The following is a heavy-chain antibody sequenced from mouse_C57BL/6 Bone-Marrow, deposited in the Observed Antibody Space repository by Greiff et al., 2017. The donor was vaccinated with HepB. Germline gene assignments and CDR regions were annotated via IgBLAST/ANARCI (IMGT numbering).Heavy chain of an antibody. CDR2: INPSTGGT. CDR3: ARNPFDY. V-gene: IGHV1-42*01. Sequence: EVKLMESGPELVKPGASVKISCKASGYSFTGYYMNWVKQSPEKSLEWIGEINPSTGGTTYNQKFKAKATLTVDKSSSTAYMQLKSLTSEDSAVYYCARNPFDYWGQGTTLTVSS. CDR1: GYSFTGYY. J-gene: IGHJ2*01.